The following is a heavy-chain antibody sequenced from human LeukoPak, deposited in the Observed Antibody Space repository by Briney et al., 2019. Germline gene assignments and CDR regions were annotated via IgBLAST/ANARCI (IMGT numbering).Heavy chain of an antibody. V-gene: IGHV3-23*01. CDR2: ISGSGGST. Sequence: SGGSLRLSCAASGFTFSSYAMSWVRQAPGKGLEWVSAISGSGGSTYYADSVKGRFTISRDNSKNTLYLQMNSLRPEDTAVYYCAMSRYFDWLPASLYYVDYWGQGTLVTVSS. CDR1: GFTFSSYA. J-gene: IGHJ4*02. CDR3: AMSRYFDWLPASLYYVDY. D-gene: IGHD3-9*01.